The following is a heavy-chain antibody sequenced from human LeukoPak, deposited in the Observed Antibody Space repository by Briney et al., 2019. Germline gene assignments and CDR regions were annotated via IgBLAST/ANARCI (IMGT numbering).Heavy chain of an antibody. CDR1: GFYFSSYA. V-gene: IGHV3-23*01. CDR2: ITGGGDGT. J-gene: IGHJ5*02. CDR3: AKGAATGSVDWFDP. D-gene: IGHD6-13*01. Sequence: GGSLRLSCAASGFYFSSYAMMWVRQAPGKGLEWVSSITGGGDGTYYADSVEGRFAISRDNSKNTLYLHMNSLRAEDTAVYYCAKGAATGSVDWFDPWGQGTVVTVSS.